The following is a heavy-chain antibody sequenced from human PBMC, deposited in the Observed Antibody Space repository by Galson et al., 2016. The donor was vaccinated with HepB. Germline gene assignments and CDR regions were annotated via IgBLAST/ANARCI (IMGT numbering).Heavy chain of an antibody. Sequence: CAISGDSVSSNSAAWTWIRQSPLRGLAWLGRTYYRSKWYNDYAVSVKSRISIHPDTSKNQFSLQLNSVTPEDMAVYYCARVRCSTFRCQNWFDPWGQGTLVTVSS. V-gene: IGHV6-1*01. CDR1: GDSVSSNSAA. CDR3: ARVRCSTFRCQNWFDP. D-gene: IGHD2/OR15-2a*01. CDR2: TYYRSKWYN. J-gene: IGHJ5*02.